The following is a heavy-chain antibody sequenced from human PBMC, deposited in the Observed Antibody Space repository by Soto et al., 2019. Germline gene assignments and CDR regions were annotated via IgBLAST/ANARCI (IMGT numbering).Heavy chain of an antibody. CDR3: AHSRYSRSSFDY. J-gene: IGHJ4*02. V-gene: IGHV2-5*02. CDR2: IYWDDDK. CDR1: GFSLTSNYVG. Sequence: SGPTLVNPTQTLTLTCTFSGFSLTSNYVGVGWIRQPPGKALEWLALIYWDDDKRYSPSLKSRLTITKDTSKNQVVLRMTNMDPVDTATYYCAHSRYSRSSFDYWGQGTLVTVSS. D-gene: IGHD6-6*01.